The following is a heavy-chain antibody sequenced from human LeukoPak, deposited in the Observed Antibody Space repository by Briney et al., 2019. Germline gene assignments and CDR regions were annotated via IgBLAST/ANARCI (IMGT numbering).Heavy chain of an antibody. CDR2: ITGDGGST. Sequence: GGALRLSCAASGMTFGDYAMYWVRRAPRKGVEWVSLITGDGGSTYCADSVEGRFTISRDNSKDSLYMQMNNVRTEVTALYYCANGCSVLASNHHFYYFGMEGWGQGTTVTVSS. CDR1: GMTFGDYA. D-gene: IGHD1-14*01. V-gene: IGHV3-43*02. CDR3: ANGCSVLASNHHFYYFGMEG. J-gene: IGHJ6*02.